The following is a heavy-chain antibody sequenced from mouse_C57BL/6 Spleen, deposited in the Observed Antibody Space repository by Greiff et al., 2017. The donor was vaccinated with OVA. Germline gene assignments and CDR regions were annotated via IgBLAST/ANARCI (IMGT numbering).Heavy chain of an antibody. Sequence: VKLMESGAELVRPGTSVKVSCKASGYAFTNYLIEWVKQRPGQGLEWIGVINPGSGGTNYNEKFKGKATLTADKSSSTAYMQLSSLTSEDSAVYFCARNDYAMDYWGQGTSVTVSS. CDR3: ARNDYAMDY. CDR1: GYAFTNYL. CDR2: INPGSGGT. V-gene: IGHV1-54*01. J-gene: IGHJ4*01.